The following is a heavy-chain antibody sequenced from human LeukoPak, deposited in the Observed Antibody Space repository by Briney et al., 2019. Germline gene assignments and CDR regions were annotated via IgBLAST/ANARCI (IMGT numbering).Heavy chain of an antibody. CDR2: ISYDGSNK. D-gene: IGHD5-24*01. J-gene: IGHJ4*02. V-gene: IGHV3-30*18. CDR3: AKDRVEMAN. CDR1: GFTFSSYE. Sequence: GGSLRLSCAASGFTFSSYEMNWVRQAPGKGLEWVAVISYDGSNKYYADSVKGRFTISRDNSKNTLYLQMNSLRAEDTAVYYCAKDRVEMANWGQGTLVTVSS.